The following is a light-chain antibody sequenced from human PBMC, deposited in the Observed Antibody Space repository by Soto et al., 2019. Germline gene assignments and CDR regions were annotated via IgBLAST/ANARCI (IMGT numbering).Light chain of an antibody. V-gene: IGKV3-20*01. CDR1: QSVSSSY. J-gene: IGKJ3*01. CDR2: GAS. CDR3: HQYGSSLLFT. Sequence: EIVLTQSPGTLSLSPGERATLSCRASQSVSSSYLAWYQQKPGQAPRLLIYGASSRATGIPDRFSGSGSRTDFTLPISRREPEDFAADYCHQYGSSLLFTFGPGTKVDIK.